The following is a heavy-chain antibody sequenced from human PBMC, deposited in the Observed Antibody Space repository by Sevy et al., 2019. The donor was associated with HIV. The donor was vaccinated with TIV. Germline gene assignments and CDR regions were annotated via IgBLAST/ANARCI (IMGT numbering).Heavy chain of an antibody. J-gene: IGHJ4*02. CDR2: IRGSGDMT. CDR1: GYTFSNYV. D-gene: IGHD6-19*01. V-gene: IGHV3-23*01. Sequence: GGSLRLSCAASGYTFSNYVMTWVRHSPGKGLEWVASIRGSGDMTFYADSVKGRFTISRDNAKNSLYLQMNSLRAEDTAVYYCARITGWRFDYWGQGTLVTVSS. CDR3: ARITGWRFDY.